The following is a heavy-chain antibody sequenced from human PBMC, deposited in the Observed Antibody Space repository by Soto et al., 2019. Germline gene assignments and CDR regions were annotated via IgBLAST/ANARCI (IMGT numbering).Heavy chain of an antibody. D-gene: IGHD2-15*01. V-gene: IGHV3-33*01. CDR3: ARDQHDCSGGSCYPRGWFDP. J-gene: IGHJ5*02. Sequence: SLRLSCAASGFTFSSYGMHWVRQAPGKGLEWVAVIWYDGSNKYYADSVKGRFTISRDNSKNTLYLQMNSLRAEDTAVYYCARDQHDCSGGSCYPRGWFDPWGQGTLVTVSS. CDR1: GFTFSSYG. CDR2: IWYDGSNK.